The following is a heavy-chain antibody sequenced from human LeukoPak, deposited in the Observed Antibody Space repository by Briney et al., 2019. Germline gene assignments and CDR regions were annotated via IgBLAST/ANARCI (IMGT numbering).Heavy chain of an antibody. CDR1: GYTFTGYY. CDR3: ARGSVVVRGAFDI. D-gene: IGHD3-22*01. Sequence: ASVKVSCKASGYTFTGYYMHWVRQAPGQGLEWMGRINPNSGGTNYAQKVQGRVTMTRDTSISTAYMELSRLRSDDTAVYYCARGSVVVRGAFDIWGQGTMVTVSS. J-gene: IGHJ3*02. CDR2: INPNSGGT. V-gene: IGHV1-2*06.